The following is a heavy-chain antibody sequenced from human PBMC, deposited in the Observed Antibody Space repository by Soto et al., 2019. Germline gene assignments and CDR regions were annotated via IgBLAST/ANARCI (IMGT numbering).Heavy chain of an antibody. J-gene: IGHJ6*02. D-gene: IGHD3-10*01. CDR1: GYTFTGYY. CDR3: ARFGPYYYGMDV. CDR2: IDPNSGGT. Sequence: ASVKVSCKASGYTFTGYYMHWVRQAPGQGLEWMGWIDPNSGGTNYAQKFQGRVTMTRDTSISTAYMELSRLRSDDTAVYYCARFGPYYYGMDVWGQGTTVTVSS. V-gene: IGHV1-2*02.